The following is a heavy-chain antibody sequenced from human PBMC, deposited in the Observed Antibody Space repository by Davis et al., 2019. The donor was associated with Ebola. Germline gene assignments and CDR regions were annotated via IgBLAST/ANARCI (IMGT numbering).Heavy chain of an antibody. D-gene: IGHD3-9*01. J-gene: IGHJ4*02. CDR3: VKDWHYDFLTNNYAFDH. CDR1: GASFGSGDYY. Sequence: SETLSLTCTVSGASFGSGDYYWGWIRQPPGKGLEWIESVYYSGSTYYNPSLKSRVTIAVDTSKNQYSLKLSSVTAADTAVYYCVKDWHYDFLTNNYAFDHWGQGTPVTVSS. V-gene: IGHV4-39*02. CDR2: VYYSGST.